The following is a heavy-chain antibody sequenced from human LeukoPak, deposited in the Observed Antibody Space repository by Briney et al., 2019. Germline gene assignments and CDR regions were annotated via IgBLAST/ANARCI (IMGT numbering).Heavy chain of an antibody. D-gene: IGHD5-18*01. J-gene: IGHJ5*02. CDR3: ARTTRPGYSYGYDFSFWFDP. V-gene: IGHV3-7*01. CDR1: GFTFSSYW. CDR2: IKPDGSEK. Sequence: PGGSLTLSCAASGFTFSSYWMSWIRQAPGKGLEWVANIKPDGSEKYYVDSVKGRFTISRDNAKNSLYLQMNSLRAEDTAVYYCARTTRPGYSYGYDFSFWFDPWGQGTLVTVSS.